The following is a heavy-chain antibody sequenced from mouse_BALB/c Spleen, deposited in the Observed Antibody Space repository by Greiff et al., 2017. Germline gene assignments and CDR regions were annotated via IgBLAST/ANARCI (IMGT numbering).Heavy chain of an antibody. CDR2: ISSGGGST. Sequence: EVHLVESGGGLVKPGGSLKLSCAASGFAFSSYDMSWVRQTPEKRLEWVAYISSGGGSTYYPDTVKGRFTISRDNAKNTLYLQMSSLKSEDTAMYYCARQLGLFAYWGQGTLVTVSA. V-gene: IGHV5-12-1*01. D-gene: IGHD4-1*01. CDR3: ARQLGLFAY. J-gene: IGHJ3*01. CDR1: GFAFSSYD.